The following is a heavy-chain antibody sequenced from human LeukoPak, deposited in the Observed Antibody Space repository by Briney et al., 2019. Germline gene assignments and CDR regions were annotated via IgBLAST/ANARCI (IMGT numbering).Heavy chain of an antibody. J-gene: IGHJ4*02. D-gene: IGHD3-10*01. CDR3: ARVLWFGELTHDY. V-gene: IGHV4-4*02. CDR1: GGSISSSNW. CDR2: IYHSGST. Sequence: SETLSLTCAVSGGSISSSNWWSWVRQPPGKGLEWIGEIYHSGSTNYNPSLKSRVTISVDKSKNQFSLKLSSVTAADTAVYYCARVLWFGELTHDYWGQGTLVTVSS.